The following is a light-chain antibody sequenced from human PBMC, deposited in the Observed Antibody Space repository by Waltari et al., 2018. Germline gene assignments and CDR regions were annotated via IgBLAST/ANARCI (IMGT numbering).Light chain of an antibody. CDR1: LSNIGANF. CDR3: AAWDDSLGGHFV. Sequence: QSVLTQPPSASGTPGQSVTISCSGSLSNIGANFVYCYQQVPGTAPKILIYRNDQRPSGVPDRFSASKSGSSASLAISGLRSEDEADYFCAAWDDSLGGHFVFGTGTKVIV. J-gene: IGLJ1*01. V-gene: IGLV1-47*01. CDR2: RND.